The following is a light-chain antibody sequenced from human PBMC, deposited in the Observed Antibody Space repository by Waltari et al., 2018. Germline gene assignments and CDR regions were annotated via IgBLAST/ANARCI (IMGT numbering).Light chain of an antibody. CDR3: HQYNNWPLT. J-gene: IGKJ4*01. V-gene: IGKV3-15*01. Sequence: DIVLTQSPATLSMSAGEPATLPCRASQSVSTKLAWYHQKPGQAPRLLIYDASTRATGIPATFSVSGSGTEFTPTIRSLQSEAFAVYFCHQYNNWPLTFGGGTKVEIK. CDR2: DAS. CDR1: QSVSTK.